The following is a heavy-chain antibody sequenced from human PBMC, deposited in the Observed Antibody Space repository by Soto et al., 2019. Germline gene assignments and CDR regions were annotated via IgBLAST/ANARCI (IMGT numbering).Heavy chain of an antibody. V-gene: IGHV4-59*04. Sequence: SETLSLTCTVSGGSIRSYYCSWSRQPPGKGLEWIGYIYHSGSTYYNPSLKSRVTISVDRSKNQFSLKLSSVTAADTAVYYCAGDKLSSGYYFDHWGQGTLVTGSS. CDR3: AGDKLSSGYYFDH. CDR2: IYHSGST. J-gene: IGHJ4*02. CDR1: GGSIRSYY. D-gene: IGHD6-25*01.